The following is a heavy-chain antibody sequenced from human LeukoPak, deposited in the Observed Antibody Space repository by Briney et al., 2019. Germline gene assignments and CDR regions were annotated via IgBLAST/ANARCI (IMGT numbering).Heavy chain of an antibody. V-gene: IGHV4-34*01. CDR3: ARVSPRPRFDY. CDR1: GGSFSGYY. Sequence: PSETLSLTCAVYGGSFSGYYWSWIRQPPGKGLEWIGEINHSGSTNYNPSLKSRVTISVATSKNQFSLKLSSVTAADTAVYYCARVSPRPRFDYWGQGTLVTVSS. J-gene: IGHJ4*02. D-gene: IGHD1-14*01. CDR2: INHSGST.